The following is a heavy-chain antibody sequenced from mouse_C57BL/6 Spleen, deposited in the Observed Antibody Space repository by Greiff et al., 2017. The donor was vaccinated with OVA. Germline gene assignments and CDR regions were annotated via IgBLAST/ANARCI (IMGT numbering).Heavy chain of an antibody. CDR3: ARYYDYAWFAY. Sequence: EVQLQQSGPGLVQPGASVKLSCKASGYSFTGYYMNWVNQSPEKSLEWIGEINPSTGGTTYKHKFKAKATFTVDKSYSTAYVQLKRLTSEDSAVYYCARYYDYAWFAYWGQGTLVTVSA. D-gene: IGHD2-4*01. J-gene: IGHJ3*01. CDR2: INPSTGGT. V-gene: IGHV1-42*01. CDR1: GYSFTGYY.